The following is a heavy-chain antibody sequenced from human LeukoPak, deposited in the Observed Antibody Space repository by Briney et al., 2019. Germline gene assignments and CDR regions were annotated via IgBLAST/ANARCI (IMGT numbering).Heavy chain of an antibody. CDR1: GYTFTSYG. CDR2: ISAYNGNT. Sequence: ASVRVSCKASGYTFTSYGISWVRQAPGQGLEWMGWISAYNGNTNYAQKLQGRVTMTTDTSTSTAYMELRSLRSDDTAVYYCARDVDYGDANHYYYGMDVWGQGTTVTVSS. J-gene: IGHJ6*02. CDR3: ARDVDYGDANHYYYGMDV. V-gene: IGHV1-18*01. D-gene: IGHD4-17*01.